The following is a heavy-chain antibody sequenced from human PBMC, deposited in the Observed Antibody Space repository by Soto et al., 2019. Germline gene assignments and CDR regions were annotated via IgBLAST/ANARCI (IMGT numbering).Heavy chain of an antibody. Sequence: QVQLVQSGAEMKKPGSSVKVSCQSSGGTFNTYAMNWVRQAPGQGPEWMGDISPMFGAANYAPKFQGRVTITADESTGTSSMQLSSLTSEDTALSFSAREVQVHTPAFVYWGQGTLVTVSS. CDR3: AREVQVHTPAFVY. D-gene: IGHD3-10*01. V-gene: IGHV1-69*19. J-gene: IGHJ4*02. CDR2: ISPMFGAA. CDR1: GGTFNTYA.